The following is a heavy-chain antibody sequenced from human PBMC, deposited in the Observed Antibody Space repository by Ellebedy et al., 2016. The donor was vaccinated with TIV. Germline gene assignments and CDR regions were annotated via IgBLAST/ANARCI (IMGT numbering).Heavy chain of an antibody. CDR3: ARRGSYGDYAVQVNNWFDA. V-gene: IGHV3-7*01. CDR1: GFSFRNYW. CDR2: IYQDGSEK. D-gene: IGHD4-17*01. J-gene: IGHJ5*02. Sequence: GESLKISCAASGFSFRNYWMSWVRQAPGKGLEWVANIYQDGSEKYYVDSVEGRFTISRDKAKNSLYLEMKSLRAEDTAVYYCARRGSYGDYAVQVNNWFDAWGQGTPVIVSP.